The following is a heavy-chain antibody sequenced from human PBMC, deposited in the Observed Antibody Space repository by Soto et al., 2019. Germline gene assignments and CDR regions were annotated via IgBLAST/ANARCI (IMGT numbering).Heavy chain of an antibody. Sequence: GGSLRLSCASSGFTFSRYEMNWVRQAPGKGLEWVSYISSSGSTIYYADSVKGRFTISRDNAKNSLYLQMNSLRAEDTAVYYCARARAGYSYGYEVYYYYGMDVWGQGTTVTVSS. CDR3: ARARAGYSYGYEVYYYYGMDV. V-gene: IGHV3-48*03. CDR2: ISSSGSTI. D-gene: IGHD5-18*01. J-gene: IGHJ6*02. CDR1: GFTFSRYE.